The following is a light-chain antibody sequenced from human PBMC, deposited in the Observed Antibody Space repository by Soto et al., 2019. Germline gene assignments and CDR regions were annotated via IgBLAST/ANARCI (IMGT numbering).Light chain of an antibody. CDR3: QKYISAPLT. CDR2: AAS. Sequence: DIQMTQSPSSLSASVGDRVTITCRASQGISHYLAWYQQKPGKVPKLLIYAASTLQSGVPSRFSGSGSGTDFTLTIGSLQPEDVATYYCQKYISAPLTFGGGTKVEIK. CDR1: QGISHY. J-gene: IGKJ4*01. V-gene: IGKV1-27*01.